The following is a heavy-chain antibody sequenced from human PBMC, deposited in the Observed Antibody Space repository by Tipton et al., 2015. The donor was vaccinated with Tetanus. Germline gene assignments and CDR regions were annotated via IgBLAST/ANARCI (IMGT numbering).Heavy chain of an antibody. Sequence: TLSLTCTVSGGSISSGGYYWSWIRQHPGKGLEWIGYIYYSGSTYYNPSLKSRVTISVDTSKNQFSLKLSSVTAADTAVYYCARDQGDMIVGALHAFDIWGQGTMVTVSS. D-gene: IGHD3-22*01. CDR3: ARDQGDMIVGALHAFDI. CDR1: GGSISSGGYY. J-gene: IGHJ3*02. V-gene: IGHV4-31*03. CDR2: IYYSGST.